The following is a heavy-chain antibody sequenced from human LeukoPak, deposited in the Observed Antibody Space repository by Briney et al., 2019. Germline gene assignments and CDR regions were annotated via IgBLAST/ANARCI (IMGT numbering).Heavy chain of an antibody. CDR1: GFAFSTYA. CDR2: ISTSGRAT. CDR3: AKARGSSVYEQFDY. V-gene: IGHV3-23*01. D-gene: IGHD5/OR15-5a*01. J-gene: IGHJ4*02. Sequence: GGSLRLSCAASGFAFSTYAMTWVRQAPEKGLQWVSTISTSGRATYYADSVEGRLTISRDNSKNTLYLQMNSLRADDTAVYYCAKARGSSVYEQFDYWGQGTQVTVSP.